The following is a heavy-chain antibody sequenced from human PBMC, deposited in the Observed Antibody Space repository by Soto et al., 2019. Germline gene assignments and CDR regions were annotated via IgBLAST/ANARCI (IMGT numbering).Heavy chain of an antibody. CDR3: ATSYGSGYRAFDS. CDR2: INPILSMS. D-gene: IGHD3-10*01. V-gene: IGHV1-69*02. Sequence: QVQLVQSGADVKKPGSSVRVSCKASGDTFNFYSINWVRHAPGLGLQWMGRINPILSMSNYAPRFQGRVTMTADKSTSTAYMELSSLRSEDTAMYYCATSYGSGYRAFDSWGQGALVTVSS. CDR1: GDTFNFYS. J-gene: IGHJ4*02.